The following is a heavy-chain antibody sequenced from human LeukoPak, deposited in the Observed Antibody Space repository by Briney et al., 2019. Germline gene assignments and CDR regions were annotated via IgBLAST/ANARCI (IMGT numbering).Heavy chain of an antibody. V-gene: IGHV5-10-1*01. D-gene: IGHD4-17*01. Sequence: GESLKISCKGSGYRFTNYWISWVRQMPGKGLEWMGRIDPSDSYTKYSPSFEGLVTISVDKSISTAFLQWNSLKASDSAMYYCATGASKVTTDFANYWGQGTQVAVSS. CDR1: GYRFTNYW. CDR2: IDPSDSYT. CDR3: ATGASKVTTDFANY. J-gene: IGHJ4*02.